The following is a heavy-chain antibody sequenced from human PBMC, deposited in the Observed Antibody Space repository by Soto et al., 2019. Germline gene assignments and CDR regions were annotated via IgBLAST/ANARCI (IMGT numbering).Heavy chain of an antibody. V-gene: IGHV3-23*01. CDR3: ARDQISGWYDN. Sequence: EVQLLESGGGLVQPGGSLRLSCAASGFAFSRYALSWVRQAPGKGLEWVSGMGGSVDSRSYADSVKGRFTISRDDSKNTPCPQMNSLRPEDTAVYYCARDQISGWYDNWGQVTLVTVSS. CDR1: GFAFSRYA. D-gene: IGHD6-19*01. J-gene: IGHJ5*02. CDR2: MGGSVDSR.